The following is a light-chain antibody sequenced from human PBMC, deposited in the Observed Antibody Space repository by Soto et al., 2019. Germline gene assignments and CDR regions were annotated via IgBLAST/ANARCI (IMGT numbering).Light chain of an antibody. V-gene: IGKV1-39*01. Sequence: DIQMTQSSSSLSASVXDRVRMTCLASQSISSYLXXXQQXXGXAPKXXXDDXSSLQRGGPSRFSGSGSGTEFTLTISSRQPYDFAIYYCQQANSVPRTFGQGTRLEIK. CDR2: DXS. J-gene: IGKJ5*01. CDR1: QSISSY. CDR3: QQANSVPRT.